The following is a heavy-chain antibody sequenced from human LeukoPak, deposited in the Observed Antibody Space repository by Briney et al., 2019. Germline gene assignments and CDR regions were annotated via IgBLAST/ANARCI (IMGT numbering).Heavy chain of an antibody. V-gene: IGHV1-2*02. J-gene: IGHJ5*01. CDR3: ARDVYRFLRWNFDS. CDR2: INPNSGRA. Sequence: GASVKVSCKASGYTHNAYYMHWVRQAPGQGLEWIGWINPNSGRANYAQKFQGRVNMTRDTSVSAVHLELSGLRSDDTAVYFCARDVYRFLRWNFDSWGQGTLITVSS. D-gene: IGHD2-21*01. CDR1: GYTHNAYY.